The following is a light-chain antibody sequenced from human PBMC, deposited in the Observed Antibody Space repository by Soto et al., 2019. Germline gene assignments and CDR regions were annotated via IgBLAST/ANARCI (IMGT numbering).Light chain of an antibody. Sequence: DIVMTQSPDSLAVSLGERATINCKSSQSILYSSNNKNYLAWYQQKLGQPPKLLIYWASTRESGVPDRFSGSGSGTDFTLNINNAQAEDEAVYYCQQYYATPRTFGQGTKVEIK. V-gene: IGKV4-1*01. CDR2: WAS. CDR1: QSILYSSNNKNY. J-gene: IGKJ1*01. CDR3: QQYYATPRT.